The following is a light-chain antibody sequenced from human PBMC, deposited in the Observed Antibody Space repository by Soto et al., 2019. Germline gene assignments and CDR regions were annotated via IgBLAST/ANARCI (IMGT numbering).Light chain of an antibody. Sequence: EIVMTQSPATLSVSPGERATLSCRASQSVSSNLAWYQQKPGQAPRLLIYGASTRATGIPARFSGSGSGTEFTLTISSLQSEDFAVYYCQQYNNSPLTFGGGTKVDIK. CDR2: GAS. CDR3: QQYNNSPLT. J-gene: IGKJ4*01. CDR1: QSVSSN. V-gene: IGKV3-15*01.